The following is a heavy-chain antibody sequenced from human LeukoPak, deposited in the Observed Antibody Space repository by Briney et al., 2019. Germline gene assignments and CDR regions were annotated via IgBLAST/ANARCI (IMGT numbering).Heavy chain of an antibody. CDR1: GFTFSSHL. Sequence: GSLRLSCAASGFTFSSHLMHWVRQAPGKGLEYVSAISPNGGSTYYADSVKGRFTISRDNSKNTLYLQMSSLRVEDTAVYYCVPKGNEGYWGQGTLVTVSS. CDR3: VPKGNEGY. V-gene: IGHV3-64D*06. J-gene: IGHJ4*02. CDR2: ISPNGGST. D-gene: IGHD1-1*01.